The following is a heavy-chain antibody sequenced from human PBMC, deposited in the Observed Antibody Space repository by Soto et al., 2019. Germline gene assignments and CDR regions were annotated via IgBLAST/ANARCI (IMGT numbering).Heavy chain of an antibody. CDR3: AREWEWEMPIDY. D-gene: IGHD1-26*01. CDR1: GFTFSSYS. CDR2: ISSSSSYI. J-gene: IGHJ4*02. Sequence: GGSLRLSCAASGFTFSSYSMNWVRQAPGKGLEWVSSISSSSSYIYYADSVKGRFTISRDNAKNSLYLQMNSLRAEDTAVYYCAREWEWEMPIDYWGQGTLVTVSS. V-gene: IGHV3-21*01.